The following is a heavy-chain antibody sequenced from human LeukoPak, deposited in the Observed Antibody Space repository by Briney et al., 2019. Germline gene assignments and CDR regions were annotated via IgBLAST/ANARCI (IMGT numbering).Heavy chain of an antibody. Sequence: PSETLSLTCAVYGGSFSGYYWSWIRQPPGKGLEWIGEINHSGSTNYNPSLKSRVTISVDTSKNQFSLKLSSVTAADTAVYYCARHDYSSNTYYYYYYMDVWGKGTTVTISS. CDR1: GGSFSGYY. D-gene: IGHD6-13*01. V-gene: IGHV4-34*01. CDR2: INHSGST. CDR3: ARHDYSSNTYYYYYYMDV. J-gene: IGHJ6*03.